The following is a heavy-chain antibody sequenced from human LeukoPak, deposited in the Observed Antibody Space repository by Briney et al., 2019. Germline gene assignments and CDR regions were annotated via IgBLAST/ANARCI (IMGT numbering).Heavy chain of an antibody. Sequence: GGSLRLSCAASAFTFSSYSMHWVRQAPGKGLEWVSYISSSGSTIYYADSVKGRFTISRDNAKNSLYLQMNSLRAEDTAVYYCAELGITMIGGVWGKGTTVTISS. CDR2: ISSSGSTI. V-gene: IGHV3-48*04. CDR1: AFTFSSYS. D-gene: IGHD3-10*02. CDR3: AELGITMIGGV. J-gene: IGHJ6*04.